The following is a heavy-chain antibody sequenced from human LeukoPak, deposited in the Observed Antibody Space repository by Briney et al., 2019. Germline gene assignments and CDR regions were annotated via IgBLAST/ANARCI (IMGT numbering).Heavy chain of an antibody. CDR2: INHSGST. Sequence: SQTLSLTCAVYGGSFSGYYWSWIRQPPGKGLEWIGEINHSGSTNYNTSLKSRVTISVDTSKNQFSLKLSSVTAADTAVYYCARAPAGTLLYYYYYMDVWGKGTAVTVS. D-gene: IGHD6-19*01. CDR1: GGSFSGYY. CDR3: ARAPAGTLLYYYYYMDV. V-gene: IGHV4-34*01. J-gene: IGHJ6*03.